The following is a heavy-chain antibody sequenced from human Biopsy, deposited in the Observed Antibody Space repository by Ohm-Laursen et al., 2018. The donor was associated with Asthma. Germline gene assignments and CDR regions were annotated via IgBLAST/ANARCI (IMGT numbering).Heavy chain of an antibody. J-gene: IGHJ6*02. CDR1: GYTFNSAG. D-gene: IGHD3-10*01. Sequence: VPLVKVSCKTSGYTFNSAGITWVRQAPGQGLEWMGCISVYNGNTKVAQKLQDRLTMITDTSTSTAYMELRSLISDDTAVYFCARAVDYSHYYGIDVWGQGTTVTVS. V-gene: IGHV1-18*01. CDR3: ARAVDYSHYYGIDV. CDR2: ISVYNGNT.